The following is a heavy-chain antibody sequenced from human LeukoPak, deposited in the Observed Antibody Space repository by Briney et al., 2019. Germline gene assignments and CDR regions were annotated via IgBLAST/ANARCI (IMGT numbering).Heavy chain of an antibody. CDR2: IKQDGSEK. D-gene: IGHD3-3*01. CDR3: ARRGITIFGVDYFDY. CDR1: GFTFGRDW. J-gene: IGHJ4*02. Sequence: GGSLGLSCVASGFTFGRDWMSWVRQAPGKGLEWVASIKQDGSEKYYVDSVKGRFTISRDNAKNSLYLQMNSLRAEDTAVYYCARRGITIFGVDYFDYWGQGTLVTVSS. V-gene: IGHV3-7*03.